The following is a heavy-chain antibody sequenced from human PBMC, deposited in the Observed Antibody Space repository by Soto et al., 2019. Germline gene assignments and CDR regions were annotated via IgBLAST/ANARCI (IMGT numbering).Heavy chain of an antibody. CDR1: AFTFSSYS. D-gene: IGHD2-8*01. V-gene: IGHV3-21*01. J-gene: IGHJ6*02. CDR3: ARSQRNGAMDV. Sequence: PRGSLRLSCVGSAFTFSSYSLNWVRQAPGKGLEWVSSITSGSSFIDYADSVKGRFTISRDDTKNSLFLQMSSLRADDTAVYYSARSQRNGAMDVWGQGTTVTVSS. CDR2: ITSGSSFI.